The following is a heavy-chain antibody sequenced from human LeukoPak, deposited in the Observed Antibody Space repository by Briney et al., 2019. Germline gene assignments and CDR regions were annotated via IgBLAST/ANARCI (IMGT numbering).Heavy chain of an antibody. CDR3: AKDLSYYYYYYMDV. V-gene: IGHV3-23*01. CDR1: GFTFSSYG. J-gene: IGHJ6*03. CDR2: ISGSGGST. Sequence: HPGGTLRLSCAASGFTFSSYGMSWVRQAPGKGLEWVSAISGSGGSTYYADSVKGRFTISRDNSKNTLYLQMNSLRAEDTAVYYCAKDLSYYYYYYMDVWGKGTTVTISS.